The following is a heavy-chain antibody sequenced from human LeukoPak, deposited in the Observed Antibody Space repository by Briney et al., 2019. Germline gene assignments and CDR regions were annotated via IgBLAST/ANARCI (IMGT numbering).Heavy chain of an antibody. CDR3: AREGKRYGDYFQYYYYGMDV. D-gene: IGHD4-17*01. CDR2: INHSGST. J-gene: IGHJ6*02. CDR1: GGSFSGYY. V-gene: IGHV4-34*01. Sequence: SETLSLTCAAYGGSFSGYYWSWIRQPPGKGLEWIGEINHSGSTNYNPSLKSRVTISVDTSKNQFSLKLSSVTAADTAVYYCAREGKRYGDYFQYYYYGMDVWGQGTTVTVSS.